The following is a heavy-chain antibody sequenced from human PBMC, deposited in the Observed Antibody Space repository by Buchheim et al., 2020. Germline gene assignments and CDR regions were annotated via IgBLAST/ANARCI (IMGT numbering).Heavy chain of an antibody. CDR3: ARELPLVYYYDSSGYRGWFDP. D-gene: IGHD3-22*01. Sequence: QVQLVESGGGVVQPGRSLRLSCAASGFTFSSYGMHWVRQAPGKGLEWVAVIWYDGSNKYYADSVKGRFTISRDNPKNTLYLQMNSLRAEDTAVYYCARELPLVYYYDSSGYRGWFDPWGQGTL. CDR1: GFTFSSYG. CDR2: IWYDGSNK. J-gene: IGHJ5*02. V-gene: IGHV3-33*01.